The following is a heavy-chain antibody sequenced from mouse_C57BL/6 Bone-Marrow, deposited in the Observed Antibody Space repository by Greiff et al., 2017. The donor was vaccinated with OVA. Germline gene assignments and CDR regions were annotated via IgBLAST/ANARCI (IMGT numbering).Heavy chain of an antibody. CDR2: ISGGGGNT. J-gene: IGHJ3*01. CDR1: GFTFSSYT. Sequence: DVKLVESGGGLVKPGGSLKLSCAASGFTFSSYTMSWVRQTPEKRLEWVATISGGGGNTYYPDSVKGRFTISRDDSQSMLYLQMNNLKTEDTAMYYCVRCLIYYGYDVWGQGTLVTVSA. CDR3: VRCLIYYGYDV. V-gene: IGHV5-9*04. D-gene: IGHD2-2*01.